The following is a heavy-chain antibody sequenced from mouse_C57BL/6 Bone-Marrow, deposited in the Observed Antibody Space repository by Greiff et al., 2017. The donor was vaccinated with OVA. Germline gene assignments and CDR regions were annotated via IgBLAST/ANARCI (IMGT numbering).Heavy chain of an antibody. CDR3: ARGGYGSCLWYFDD. Sequence: QVQLQQSGAELVKPGASVKISCKASGYAFSSYWMNWVKQRPGKGLEWIGQIYPGDGDTNYNGKFKGKATLTADKSSSTAYMQLSSLTSEDSAVYVCARGGYGSCLWYFDDWGTGTTVTVSS. CDR1: GYAFSSYW. D-gene: IGHD1-1*01. CDR2: IYPGDGDT. J-gene: IGHJ1*03. V-gene: IGHV1-80*01.